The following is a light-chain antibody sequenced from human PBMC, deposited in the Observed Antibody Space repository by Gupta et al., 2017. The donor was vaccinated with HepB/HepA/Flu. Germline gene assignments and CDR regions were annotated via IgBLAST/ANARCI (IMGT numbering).Light chain of an antibody. CDR1: SSNIGNNY. J-gene: IGLJ3*02. V-gene: IGLV1-51*02. CDR2: ENN. CDR3: GTWDSSLSAWV. Sequence: QSVLTQPPSVSAAPGQKVTISCSGSSSNIGNNYVSWYQQLPGTAPKLLSYENNKRHSGIPDRFAGSKSGTSATLGITGLQTGDEADYYCGTWDSSLSAWVFGGGTKLTVL.